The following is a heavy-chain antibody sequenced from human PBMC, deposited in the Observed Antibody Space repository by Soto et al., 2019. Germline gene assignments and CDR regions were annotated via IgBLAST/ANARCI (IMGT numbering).Heavy chain of an antibody. CDR2: IYYSGST. Sequence: SEPLSLTCTVSGGSISIGGHYWSWIRQHPGKGLEWIGYIYYSGSTYYNPSLKSRVTISVDTSKNQFSLKLSSVTAADTAVYYCARTYYYDSSGYIFDPWGQGTLVNVSS. D-gene: IGHD3-22*01. V-gene: IGHV4-31*03. J-gene: IGHJ5*02. CDR3: ARTYYYDSSGYIFDP. CDR1: GGSISIGGHY.